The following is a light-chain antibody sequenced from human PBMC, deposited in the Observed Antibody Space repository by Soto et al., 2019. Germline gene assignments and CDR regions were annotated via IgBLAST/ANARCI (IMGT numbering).Light chain of an antibody. CDR3: QQRSNWPWT. CDR2: DAS. V-gene: IGKV3-11*01. J-gene: IGKJ1*01. Sequence: EIVLTQSPATLYLSPGERATLSCRASQSVRNYLAWYQQKPGQAPRLLIYDASNRATGIPGRFSGSGSGTDFTLTMCSIEPEDFAVYYCQQRSNWPWTFCQGTKVEIK. CDR1: QSVRNY.